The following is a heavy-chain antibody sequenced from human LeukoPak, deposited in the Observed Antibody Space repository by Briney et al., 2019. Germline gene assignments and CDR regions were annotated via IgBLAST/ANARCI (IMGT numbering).Heavy chain of an antibody. CDR2: SSAYNGNT. V-gene: IGHV1-18*01. J-gene: IGHJ6*02. D-gene: IGHD3-10*01. Sequence: ASVKLSFKASGYTFTSYGISWVRQAPGQGLERMGCSSAYNGNTNYAQKLQGRVTMTTDPSTRTAYMELRSLRSDDTAVYYCAASYGSGSYYNPQYYYYYSIDVWGQGTTVTVSS. CDR3: AASYGSGSYYNPQYYYYYSIDV. CDR1: GYTFTSYG.